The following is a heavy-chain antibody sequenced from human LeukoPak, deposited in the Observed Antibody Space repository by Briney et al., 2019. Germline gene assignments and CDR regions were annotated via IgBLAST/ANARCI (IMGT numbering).Heavy chain of an antibody. V-gene: IGHV3-33*01. CDR2: IWYDGSKK. CDR3: AAYYYDSSGYDLRFY. D-gene: IGHD3-22*01. Sequence: SGGSLRLSCAASGFTFSNYGMHWVRQAPGKGLEWVAVIWYDGSKKYHADSVKGRFTISRDNSKNTLNLQMNSLRVEDTAVYYCAAYYYDSSGYDLRFYWGQGTLVTVSS. J-gene: IGHJ4*02. CDR1: GFTFSNYG.